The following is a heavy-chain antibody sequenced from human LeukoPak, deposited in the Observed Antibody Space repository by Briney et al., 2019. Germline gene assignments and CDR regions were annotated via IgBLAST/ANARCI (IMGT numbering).Heavy chain of an antibody. D-gene: IGHD3-10*01. Sequence: SETLSLTCTVSGDSMRGYYWSWIRQPPGKGLEWIGDIHYTGTTDYIPSLKSRVTISVDTSKNQFSLRLTSVTAADTAVYFCARSPLLLSFGEFSQGWFDPWGHGTLVTVSS. CDR1: GDSMRGYY. J-gene: IGHJ5*02. CDR2: IHYTGTT. CDR3: ARSPLLLSFGEFSQGWFDP. V-gene: IGHV4-59*08.